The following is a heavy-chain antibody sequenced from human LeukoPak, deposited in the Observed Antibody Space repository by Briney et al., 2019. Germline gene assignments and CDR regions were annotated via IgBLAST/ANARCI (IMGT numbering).Heavy chain of an antibody. Sequence: GGSLRLSCAASGFTFSSYAMSWVRQAPGKGLEWVSAISGSGGSTYYADSVKGWFTISRDNSKNTLYLQMNSLRAEDTAVYYCAKVQTPLGYCSSTSCYPVRQYFDYWGQGTLVTVSS. CDR3: AKVQTPLGYCSSTSCYPVRQYFDY. D-gene: IGHD2-2*01. V-gene: IGHV3-23*01. J-gene: IGHJ4*02. CDR1: GFTFSSYA. CDR2: ISGSGGST.